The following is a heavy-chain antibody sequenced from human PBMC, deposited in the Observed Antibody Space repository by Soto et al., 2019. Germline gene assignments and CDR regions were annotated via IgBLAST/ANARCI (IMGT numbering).Heavy chain of an antibody. V-gene: IGHV3-30*03. Sequence: VQLVESGGGLVQPGGSLRLSCAASGFTFSSYGMHWVRQAPGKGLEWVAVISYDGSNKYYADSVKGRFTISRDNSKNTLYLQMNSLRAEDTAVYYCATEYYYDSSGYYSIYYGMDVWGQGTTVTVSS. CDR1: GFTFSSYG. D-gene: IGHD3-22*01. CDR3: ATEYYYDSSGYYSIYYGMDV. J-gene: IGHJ6*02. CDR2: ISYDGSNK.